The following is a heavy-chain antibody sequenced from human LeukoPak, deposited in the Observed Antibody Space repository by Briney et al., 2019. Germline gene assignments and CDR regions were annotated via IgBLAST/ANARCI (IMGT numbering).Heavy chain of an antibody. Sequence: ASVKVSCKASGYTFTSYGISWVRQAPGQGLEWMGGIIPIFGTANYAQKFQGRVTITADKSTSTAYMELSSLRSEDTAVYYCARDPFRWLDHYYGMDVWGQGTTVTVSS. D-gene: IGHD5-18*01. J-gene: IGHJ6*02. CDR3: ARDPFRWLDHYYGMDV. CDR1: GYTFTSYG. CDR2: IIPIFGTA. V-gene: IGHV1-69*06.